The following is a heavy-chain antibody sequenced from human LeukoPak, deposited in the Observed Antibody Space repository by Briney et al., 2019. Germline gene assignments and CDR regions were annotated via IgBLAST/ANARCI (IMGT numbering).Heavy chain of an antibody. CDR1: GYTFTGYY. Sequence: ASVKVSCKASGYTFTGYYMHWVRQAPGQGLEWMGWINPNSGGTNYAQKFQGRVTMTRDTSISTAYMELSRLRSDDTAVYYCARERTAARNWFDPWGQGTLVTVSS. D-gene: IGHD6-6*01. CDR3: ARERTAARNWFDP. V-gene: IGHV1-2*02. J-gene: IGHJ5*02. CDR2: INPNSGGT.